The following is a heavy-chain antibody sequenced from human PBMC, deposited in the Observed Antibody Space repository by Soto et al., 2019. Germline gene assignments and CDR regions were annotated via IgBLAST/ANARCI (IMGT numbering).Heavy chain of an antibody. CDR1: GGSISSGGYY. D-gene: IGHD3-22*01. V-gene: IGHV4-31*03. Sequence: SETLSLTCTVSGGSISSGGYYWSWIRQHPGKGPEWIGYIYYSGSTYYNPSLKSRVTISVDTSKNQFSLKLSSVTAADTAVYYCAAYDSSGYYYGFSRDAFDIWGQGTMVTVSS. CDR2: IYYSGST. CDR3: AAYDSSGYYYGFSRDAFDI. J-gene: IGHJ3*02.